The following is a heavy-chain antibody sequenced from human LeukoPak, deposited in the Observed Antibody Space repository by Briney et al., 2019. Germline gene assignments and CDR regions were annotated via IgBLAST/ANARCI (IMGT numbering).Heavy chain of an antibody. CDR1: GYTFSTYT. V-gene: IGHV3-21*01. J-gene: IGHJ4*02. CDR2: IDSSSSYI. D-gene: IGHD6-13*01. Sequence: GGSLRLSCVASGYTFSTYTMNWVRQAPGKGLEWVSSIDSSSSYIYYADSVKGRFTISRDNAKNSLYLQMNSLRAEDTAVYYCARGEGQQDYWGQGTLVTVSS. CDR3: ARGEGQQDY.